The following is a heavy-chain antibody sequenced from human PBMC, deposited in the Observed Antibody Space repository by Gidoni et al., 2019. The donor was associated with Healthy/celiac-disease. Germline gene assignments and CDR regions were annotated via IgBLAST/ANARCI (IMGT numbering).Heavy chain of an antibody. CDR2: IWYDGSNT. D-gene: IGHD6-6*01. Sequence: QVQLVEYGGGVVQPGRSLRLSCAASGFTFSSYGMHWVRQAPGKGLEWVAVIWYDGSNTYYADSVKGRFTISRDNSKNTLYLQMNSLRAEDTAVYYCARDNIAARTFDYWGQGTLVTVSS. CDR3: ARDNIAARTFDY. V-gene: IGHV3-33*01. CDR1: GFTFSSYG. J-gene: IGHJ4*02.